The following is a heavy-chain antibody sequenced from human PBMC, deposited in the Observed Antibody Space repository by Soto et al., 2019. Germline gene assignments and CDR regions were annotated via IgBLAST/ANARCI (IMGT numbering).Heavy chain of an antibody. V-gene: IGHV4-30-4*01. Sequence: SETLSLTCTVSGGSISSGDYYWSWIRQPPGKGLEWIGYIYYSGSTYYNPSLKSRVTISVDTSKNQFSLKLSSVTAADTAVYYCARDPRRLVRGGRWSDPRGQTTLVPVSS. CDR1: GGSISSGDYY. CDR2: IYYSGST. D-gene: IGHD6-19*01. J-gene: IGHJ5*02. CDR3: ARDPRRLVRGGRWSDP.